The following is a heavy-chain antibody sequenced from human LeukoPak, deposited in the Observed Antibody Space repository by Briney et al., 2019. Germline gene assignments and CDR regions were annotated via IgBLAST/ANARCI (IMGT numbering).Heavy chain of an antibody. J-gene: IGHJ4*02. CDR1: GFTFSSYA. V-gene: IGHV3-23*01. CDR2: ISGRGGST. Sequence: GGSLRLSCAASGFTFSSYAMSWVRQAPGEGLEWVSAISGRGGSTYYADSVKGRFTISRDSSKNTLYLQMNRLRAEDTAVYYCAKSASLGYCSGGSCYFDHWGQGTLVTVSS. CDR3: AKSASLGYCSGGSCYFDH. D-gene: IGHD2-15*01.